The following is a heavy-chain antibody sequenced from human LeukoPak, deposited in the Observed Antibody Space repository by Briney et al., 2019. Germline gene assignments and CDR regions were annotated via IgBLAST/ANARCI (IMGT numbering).Heavy chain of an antibody. J-gene: IGHJ4*02. CDR3: ARLYPRVTIFGVVILIPFFDY. CDR2: INPNSGGT. CDR1: GYTFTGYY. D-gene: IGHD3-3*01. Sequence: ASVKVSCKTSGYTFTGYYMHWVRQAPGQGLEWMGWINPNSGGTNYAQKFQGRVTMTRDTSISTAYMELSRLRSDDTAVYYCARLYPRVTIFGVVILIPFFDYWGQGTLVTVSS. V-gene: IGHV1-2*02.